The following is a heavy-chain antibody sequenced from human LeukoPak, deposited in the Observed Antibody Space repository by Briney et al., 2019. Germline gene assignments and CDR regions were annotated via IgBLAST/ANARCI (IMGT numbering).Heavy chain of an antibody. D-gene: IGHD2-2*02. CDR2: IRSKAYGGTT. J-gene: IGHJ4*02. CDR1: GFTFGGYA. V-gene: IGHV3-49*04. CDR3: TRVTVCSSTSCYRYFDY. Sequence: QAGGSLRLSCTASGFTFGGYAMSWVRQAPGKGLEWVGFIRSKAYGGTTEYAASVKGRFTISRDDSKSIAYLQMNSLKTKDTAVYYCTRVTVCSSTSCYRYFDYWGQGTLVAVSS.